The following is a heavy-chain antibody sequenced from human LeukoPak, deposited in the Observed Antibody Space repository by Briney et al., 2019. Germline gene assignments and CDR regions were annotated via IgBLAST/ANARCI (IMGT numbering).Heavy chain of an antibody. D-gene: IGHD5-18*01. CDR2: INYSGST. CDR3: ARAPRYSYGRSHYYYYYMDV. J-gene: IGHJ6*03. Sequence: SQTLSLTCTVSGGSINSGGYYWSWIRQHPGKGLEWIGNINYSGSTYYNPSLKSRVIISVDTSKSQFSLKLTSVTGADTAVYYCARAPRYSYGRSHYYYYYMDVWGKGTTVTVSS. V-gene: IGHV4-31*03. CDR1: GGSINSGGYY.